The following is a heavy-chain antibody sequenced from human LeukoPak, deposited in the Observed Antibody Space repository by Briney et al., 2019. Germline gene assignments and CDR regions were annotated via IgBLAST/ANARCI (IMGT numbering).Heavy chain of an antibody. CDR3: ARGHSSGWYDY. CDR2: ISSSSSYI. J-gene: IGHJ4*02. V-gene: IGHV3-21*01. CDR1: GFTFSSYW. Sequence: GGSLRLSCAASGFTFSSYWMSWVRQAPGKGLEWVSSISSSSSYIYYADSVKGRFTISRDNAKNSLYLQMNSLRAEDTAVYYCARGHSSGWYDYWGQGTLVTVSS. D-gene: IGHD6-19*01.